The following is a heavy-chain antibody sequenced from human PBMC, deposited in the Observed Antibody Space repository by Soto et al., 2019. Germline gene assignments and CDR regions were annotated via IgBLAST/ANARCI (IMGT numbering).Heavy chain of an antibody. J-gene: IGHJ3*02. CDR1: XXXXTSYX. V-gene: IGHV1-18*01. CDR2: ISAYNGNT. Sequence: QVQLVQSGXXXKKPXXXVKVSCKAXXXXXTSYXXXWVRQAPGQGLEWMGWISAYNGNTNYAQKLQGRVTMTTDTSTSTAYMELRSLRSDDTAVYYCARVRDIVVVPAAIGAFDIWGQGTMVTVSS. CDR3: ARVRDIVVVPAAIGAFDI. D-gene: IGHD2-2*01.